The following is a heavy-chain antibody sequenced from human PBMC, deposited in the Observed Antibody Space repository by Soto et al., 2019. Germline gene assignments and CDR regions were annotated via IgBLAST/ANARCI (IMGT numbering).Heavy chain of an antibody. D-gene: IGHD5-12*01. CDR1: GFTFSSYG. V-gene: IGHV3-30*18. CDR2: ISYDGSNK. J-gene: IGHJ6*02. Sequence: QVQLVESGGGVVQPGRSLRLSCAASGFTFSSYGMHWVRQAPGKGLEWVAVISYDGSNKYYADSVKGRFTISRDNSKNTLYLKMNSLRAEDTAVYYCANYRSLLATTGYYYYGMDVWGQGTTVTVSS. CDR3: ANYRSLLATTGYYYYGMDV.